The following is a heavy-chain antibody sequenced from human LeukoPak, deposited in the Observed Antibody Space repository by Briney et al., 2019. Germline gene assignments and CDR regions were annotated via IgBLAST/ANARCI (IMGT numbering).Heavy chain of an antibody. CDR2: INHGGST. CDR3: ASHRKGWELERPDYYFDY. CDR1: GGSLSDYY. J-gene: IGHJ4*02. V-gene: IGHV4-34*09. D-gene: IGHD1-26*01. Sequence: PSETLSLTCAVQGGSLSDYYWSWIRQPPGKGLEWSGEINHGGSTNYNPSLKSRVTISVDTSKNQFSLKLSSVTAADTAVYYCASHRKGWELERPDYYFDYWGQGTLVTVSS.